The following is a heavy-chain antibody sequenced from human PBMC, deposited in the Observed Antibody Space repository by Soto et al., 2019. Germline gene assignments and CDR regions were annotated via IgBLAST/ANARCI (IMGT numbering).Heavy chain of an antibody. V-gene: IGHV3-64D*08. CDR1: GFTFSSYA. J-gene: IGHJ4*02. CDR3: VKDEGESILRYFDWYTNHPAGNGGDY. D-gene: IGHD3-9*01. Sequence: GGSLRLSCSASGFTFSSYAMHWVRQAPGKGLEYVSAISSNGGSTYYADSVKGRFTISRDNSKNTLYLQMSSLRAEDTAVYYCVKDEGESILRYFDWYTNHPAGNGGDYWGQGTLVTVSS. CDR2: ISSNGGST.